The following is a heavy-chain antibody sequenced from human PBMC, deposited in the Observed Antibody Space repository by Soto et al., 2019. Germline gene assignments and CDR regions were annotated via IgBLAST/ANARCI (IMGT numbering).Heavy chain of an antibody. CDR3: ARLNGFCDSTKCRGYYGMDV. Sequence: QLQLQESGPGLVKPSGTLSLTCAVSGASVSSNDFSWGWVRQSPGKGLEWIGTIYSNDNTHYNPSFLSRVTLSVYTSKNEFSLRLNSVTAADTAVYYCARLNGFCDSTKCRGYYGMDVWGQGTTVTVSS. J-gene: IGHJ6*02. CDR1: GASVSSNDFS. CDR2: IYSNDNT. V-gene: IGHV4-39*01. D-gene: IGHD2-2*03.